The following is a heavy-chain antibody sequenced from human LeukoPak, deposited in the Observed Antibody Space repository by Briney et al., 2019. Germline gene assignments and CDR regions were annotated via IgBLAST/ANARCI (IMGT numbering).Heavy chain of an antibody. Sequence: SVKVSCKASGYTFSSSGISWVRQAPGQGLEWMGGIIPIFGTANYAQKFQGRVTITADKSTSTAYMELSSLRSEDTAVYYCARGPPRSYYYDSSGYHMFDYWGQGTLVTVSS. CDR1: GYTFSSSG. V-gene: IGHV1-69*06. CDR2: IIPIFGTA. J-gene: IGHJ4*02. CDR3: ARGPPRSYYYDSSGYHMFDY. D-gene: IGHD3-22*01.